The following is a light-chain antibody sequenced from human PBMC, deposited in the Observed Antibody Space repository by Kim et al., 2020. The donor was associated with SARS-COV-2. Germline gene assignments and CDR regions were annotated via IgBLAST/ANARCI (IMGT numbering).Light chain of an antibody. V-gene: IGKV1-39*01. CDR1: QIINNF. CDR3: QQSYSTLNT. CDR2: RTS. J-gene: IGKJ2*01. Sequence: DIQLTQSPSSLSASVGDRVSITCRASQIINNFLNWYQQKPGKVPKLLIYRTSNLQSGVPSRFSGSGSGTDFTLTITSLQREDFATYYCQQSYSTLNTFGQGTKLEI.